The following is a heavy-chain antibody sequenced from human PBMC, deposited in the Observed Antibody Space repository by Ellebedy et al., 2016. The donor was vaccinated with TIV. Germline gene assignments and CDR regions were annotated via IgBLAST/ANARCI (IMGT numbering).Heavy chain of an antibody. CDR3: AVTRTKTAMDHFDY. D-gene: IGHD5-18*01. V-gene: IGHV5-51*01. J-gene: IGHJ4*02. CDR1: GYSFTKYW. Sequence: KVSXXGSGYSFTKYWIAWVRQVPGKGLEWMGIIYPGDSDTAYSPSFQGQVTISADKSIDTAYLHWSSLRASDTAMYYCAVTRTKTAMDHFDYWGQGTLVSVSS. CDR2: IYPGDSDT.